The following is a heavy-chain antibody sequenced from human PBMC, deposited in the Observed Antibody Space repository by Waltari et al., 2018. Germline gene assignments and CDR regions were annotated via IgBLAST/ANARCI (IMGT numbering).Heavy chain of an antibody. CDR2: INPASGHT. J-gene: IGHJ6*02. CDR1: GYSFSSYA. D-gene: IGHD4-17*01. V-gene: IGHV1-3*01. Sequence: QVQLVQSGAEVMKPGASMKISCQTSGYSFSSYAIHWVRQAHGQRLEWVGWINPASGHTKYSQKFEGRVTISRDNAKNSLYLQMNSLRAEDTAVYYCARQNTEDYVDYGGGMDVWGQGTTVTVSS. CDR3: ARQNTEDYVDYGGGMDV.